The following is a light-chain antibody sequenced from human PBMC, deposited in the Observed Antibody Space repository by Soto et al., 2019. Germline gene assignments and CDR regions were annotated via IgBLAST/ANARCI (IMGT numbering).Light chain of an antibody. CDR1: SSDVGGYIY. CDR3: SSSTTSSSYV. Sequence: QSALTPPASVSGSPGQSITISCTGTSSDVGGYIYVSWYQQHPGKAPKLMIYDVTSRPSGVSYRFSGSKSGNTASLTISGLQAEDEADYYCSSSTTSSSYVFGTGTKVTVL. CDR2: DVT. V-gene: IGLV2-14*01. J-gene: IGLJ1*01.